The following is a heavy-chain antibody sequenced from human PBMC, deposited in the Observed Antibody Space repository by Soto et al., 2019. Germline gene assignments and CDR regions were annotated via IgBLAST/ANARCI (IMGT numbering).Heavy chain of an antibody. Sequence: QLQLQESGSGLVKPSQTLSLTCAVSGGSISSGGYFWSWIRQPPGKGLEWIGYIFHSGSTYYNPSLKSRVTISVDRSKNQFSLKLSSVTAADTAVYYCATATGLGAAAADYWGQGTLVTVSS. CDR1: GGSISSGGYF. CDR2: IFHSGST. V-gene: IGHV4-30-2*01. CDR3: ATATGLGAAAADY. D-gene: IGHD6-25*01. J-gene: IGHJ4*02.